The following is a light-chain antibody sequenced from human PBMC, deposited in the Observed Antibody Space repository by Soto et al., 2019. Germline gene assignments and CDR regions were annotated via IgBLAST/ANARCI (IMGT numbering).Light chain of an antibody. Sequence: QSVLAQPPSASGSPGQSVTISCTGTSSDVGGYNYVSWYQQHPGKAPKLMIYEVSKRPSGVPDRFSGSKSGNKASLTVSGLQAEDEADYYCSSYAGSNNPYVFGTGTKVTVL. CDR2: EVS. CDR1: SSDVGGYNY. V-gene: IGLV2-8*01. CDR3: SSYAGSNNPYV. J-gene: IGLJ1*01.